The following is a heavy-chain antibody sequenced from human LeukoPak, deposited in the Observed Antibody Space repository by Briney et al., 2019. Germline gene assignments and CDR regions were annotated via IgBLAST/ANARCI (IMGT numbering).Heavy chain of an antibody. V-gene: IGHV3-23*01. CDR1: GFTFSTYV. CDR3: ARVLTSYFDS. J-gene: IGHJ4*02. D-gene: IGHD2/OR15-2a*01. CDR2: ISGPGETT. Sequence: GGSLRLSCAVSGFTFSTYVMSWVRQAPGKGLECVSVISGPGETTYYADSVKGRFTISRDNAKNSLYLQMNSLRAEDTAVYYCARVLTSYFDSWGQGTLVTVSS.